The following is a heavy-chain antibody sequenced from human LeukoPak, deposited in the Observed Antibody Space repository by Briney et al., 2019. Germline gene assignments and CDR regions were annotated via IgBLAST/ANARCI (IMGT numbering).Heavy chain of an antibody. CDR2: VSWNSGSI. J-gene: IGHJ4*02. CDR3: AKDIDDSSGFDY. D-gene: IGHD3-22*01. V-gene: IGHV3-9*01. CDR1: GFTFNDYA. Sequence: PGRSLRLSCAASGFTFNDYAMQWVRQAPGKGLEWVSGVSWNSGSIDYADSVKGRFTISRDNAKNSLYLQMNSLRAEDTALYYCAKDIDDSSGFDYWGLGTLVTVSS.